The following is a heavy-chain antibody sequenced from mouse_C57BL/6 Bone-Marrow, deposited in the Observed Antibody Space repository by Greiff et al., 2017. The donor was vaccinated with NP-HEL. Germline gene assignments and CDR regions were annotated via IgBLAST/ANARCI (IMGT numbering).Heavy chain of an antibody. J-gene: IGHJ2*01. D-gene: IGHD1-1*01. CDR3: ARDRGSSFDY. CDR2: ISDGGSYT. Sequence: EVQGVESGGGLVKPGGSLKLSCAASGFTFSSYAMSWVRQTPEKRLGWVATISDGGSYTSYPDNVKGRFTISRDNAKNNLYLQMSHLKSEDTAMYYCARDRGSSFDYWGQGTTLTVSS. V-gene: IGHV5-4*01. CDR1: GFTFSSYA.